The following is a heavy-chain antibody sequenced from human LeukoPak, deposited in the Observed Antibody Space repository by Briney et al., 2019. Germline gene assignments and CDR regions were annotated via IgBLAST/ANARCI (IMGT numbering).Heavy chain of an antibody. Sequence: GASVKVSFKSSVYTFISYDINWVRQASGQGLEWMGWMNPNSGNTGYAQKFQDRVTMTRNTSISTDYMELSSLRSEDRAVYYCARGNCAAAGGDWGQGTVVTVSS. CDR3: ARGNCAAAGGD. CDR1: VYTFISYD. V-gene: IGHV1-8*01. J-gene: IGHJ4*02. CDR2: MNPNSGNT. D-gene: IGHD6-13*01.